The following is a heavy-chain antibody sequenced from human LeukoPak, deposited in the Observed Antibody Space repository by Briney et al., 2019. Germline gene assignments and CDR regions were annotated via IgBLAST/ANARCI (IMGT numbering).Heavy chain of an antibody. CDR2: IKTDGSTT. CDR1: GFTFSSSW. CDR3: ARGNQQLPRSTPDY. Sequence: GGSLRLSCAVSGFTFSSSWMHWVRQAPGEGLVWVSHIKTDGSTTAYADSVKGRFTISRDNAKNTLYLQMNGLRAEDTGVYYCARGNQQLPRSTPDYWGQGTLVTVSS. J-gene: IGHJ4*02. V-gene: IGHV3-74*01. D-gene: IGHD2-2*01.